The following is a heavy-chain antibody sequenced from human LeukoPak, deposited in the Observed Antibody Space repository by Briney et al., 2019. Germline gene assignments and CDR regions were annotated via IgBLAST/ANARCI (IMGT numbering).Heavy chain of an antibody. D-gene: IGHD3-10*01. J-gene: IGHJ6*02. CDR1: GGSISSYY. V-gene: IGHV4-59*08. CDR3: ARLPPLIWFGELSFYGMDV. Sequence: SETLSLTCTVSGGSISSYYWSWIRQPPGKGLEWIGYIYYSGSTNYNPSLKSRVTISVDTSKNQFSLKLSSVTAADTAVYYCARLPPLIWFGELSFYGMDVWGQGTTVTVSS. CDR2: IYYSGST.